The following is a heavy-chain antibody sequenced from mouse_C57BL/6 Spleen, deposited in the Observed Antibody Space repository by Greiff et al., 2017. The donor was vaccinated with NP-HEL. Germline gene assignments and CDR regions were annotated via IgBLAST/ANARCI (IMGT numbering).Heavy chain of an antibody. J-gene: IGHJ1*03. CDR2: IHPNSGST. CDR3: ARSYGYDGTTYWYFDV. V-gene: IGHV1-64*01. CDR1: GYTFTSYW. Sequence: QVQLKQPGAELVKPGASVKLSCKASGYTFTSYWMHWVKQRPGQGLEWIGMIHPNSGSTNYNEKFKSKATLTVDKSSSTAYMQLSSLTSEDSAVYYCARSYGYDGTTYWYFDVWGTGTTVTVSS. D-gene: IGHD2-2*01.